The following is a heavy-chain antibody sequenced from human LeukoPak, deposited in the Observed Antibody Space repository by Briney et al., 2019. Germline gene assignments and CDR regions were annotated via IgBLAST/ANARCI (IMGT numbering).Heavy chain of an antibody. J-gene: IGHJ3*02. CDR2: IYYSGST. CDR1: GGSISSGGYY. V-gene: IGHV4-31*03. Sequence: SETLSLTCTVSGGSISSGGYYWSWIRQHPGKGLEWIGYIYYSGSTYYNPSLKSRVTISVDTSKNQFSLKLCSVTAADTAVYCCARNYYYDSSGYYYLNLGFDIWGQGTMVTVSS. D-gene: IGHD3-22*01. CDR3: ARNYYYDSSGYYYLNLGFDI.